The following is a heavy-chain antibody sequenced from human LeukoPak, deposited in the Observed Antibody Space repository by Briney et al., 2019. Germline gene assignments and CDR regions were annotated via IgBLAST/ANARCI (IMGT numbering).Heavy chain of an antibody. CDR3: ARGGGGNPGSFDY. Sequence: SETLSLTCTVSGDSVRSYYWSCIRQPPGKGLEWIGYIYYSGSTNYNPSLKSRVTISVDTSKNQLSLKLSSVTAADTAVYYCARGGGGNPGSFDYWGQGTLVTVSS. CDR1: GDSVRSYY. J-gene: IGHJ4*02. D-gene: IGHD4-23*01. V-gene: IGHV4-59*02. CDR2: IYYSGST.